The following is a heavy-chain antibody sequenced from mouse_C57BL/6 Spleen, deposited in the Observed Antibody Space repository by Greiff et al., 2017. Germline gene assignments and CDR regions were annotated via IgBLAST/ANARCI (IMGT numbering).Heavy chain of an antibody. CDR3: ARDGNWNY. D-gene: IGHD2-1*01. CDR1: GFNIKDYY. Sequence: EVQLQQSGAELVKPGASVKLSCTASGFNIKDYYMHWVKQRTEQGLEWIGRIDPEDGETKYAQKFQGTATITADPASNTAYLQLSSLTSEDTAVYYCARDGNWNYWGQGTTLTVSS. J-gene: IGHJ2*01. CDR2: IDPEDGET. V-gene: IGHV14-2*01.